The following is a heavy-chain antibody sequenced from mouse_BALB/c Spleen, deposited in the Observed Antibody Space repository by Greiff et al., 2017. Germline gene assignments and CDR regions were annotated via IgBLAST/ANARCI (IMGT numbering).Heavy chain of an antibody. D-gene: IGHD1-1*01. V-gene: IGHV1-14*01. CDR2: INPYNVGT. CDR1: GYTFTSYV. Sequence: VQLQQSGPELVKPGASVKMSCKASGYTFTSYVMHWVKQKPGQGLEWIGYINPYNVGTKYNEKFKGKATLTSDKSSSTAYMELSSLTSEDSAVYYCARNYGSSYPWFAYWGQGTLVTVSA. CDR3: ARNYGSSYPWFAY. J-gene: IGHJ3*01.